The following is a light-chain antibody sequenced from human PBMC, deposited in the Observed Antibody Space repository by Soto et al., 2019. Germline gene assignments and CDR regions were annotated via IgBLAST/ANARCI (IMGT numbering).Light chain of an antibody. CDR2: GAS. CDR3: QQYNNWPPNT. CDR1: QSVGSN. J-gene: IGKJ4*01. V-gene: IGKV3-15*01. Sequence: EIVMTQSPATLSVSPGERATLSCRASQSVGSNLAWYQQEPGQAPRLLIYGASTRATGIPARFSGSGSGTEFTLTISSLQSEDFAVYYCQQYNNWPPNTFGGGTKVEIK.